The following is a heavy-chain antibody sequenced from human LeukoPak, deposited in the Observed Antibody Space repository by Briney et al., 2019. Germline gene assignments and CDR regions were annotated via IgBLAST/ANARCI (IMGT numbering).Heavy chain of an antibody. CDR3: AREVAWFDP. V-gene: IGHV4-59*01. CDR1: GGSISSNY. Sequence: SETLSLTCTVSGGSISSNYWSWIRQPPGKGLEWIGYIYYSGSTNYNPSLKSRVTISVDTSKNQFSLKLSSVTAADTAVYYCAREVAWFDPWGQGTLVTVSS. CDR2: IYYSGST. J-gene: IGHJ5*02. D-gene: IGHD2-15*01.